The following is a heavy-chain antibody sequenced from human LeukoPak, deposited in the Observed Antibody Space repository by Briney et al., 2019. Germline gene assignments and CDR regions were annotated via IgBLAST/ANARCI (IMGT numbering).Heavy chain of an antibody. CDR3: ARAPGKYSTSSFDY. V-gene: IGHV3-30-3*01. Sequence: PGRSLRLSCAASGFTFSNYAMHWVRQAPGKGLEWVALISYDGNNKYYADSVKGRFTISRDNSKNTLYLQMNSLRAEDTAVYYCARAPGKYSTSSFDYWGQGTLVTVSS. D-gene: IGHD6-6*01. CDR1: GFTFSNYA. J-gene: IGHJ4*02. CDR2: ISYDGNNK.